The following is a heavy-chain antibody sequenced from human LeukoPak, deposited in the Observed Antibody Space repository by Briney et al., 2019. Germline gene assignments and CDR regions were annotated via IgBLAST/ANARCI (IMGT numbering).Heavy chain of an antibody. CDR2: IANSGGST. J-gene: IGHJ4*02. CDR3: AKSHSVEQRGYFDY. D-gene: IGHD1/OR15-1a*01. Sequence: GGSLRLSCAASGFTFSTYAMSWFRQAPGKGLEWFSTIANSGGSTYYADSVKGRFTISRDNSKNTLYLQMNSLRAEDMAVYYCAKSHSVEQRGYFDYWGQGTLSPSPQ. CDR1: GFTFSTYA. V-gene: IGHV3-23*01.